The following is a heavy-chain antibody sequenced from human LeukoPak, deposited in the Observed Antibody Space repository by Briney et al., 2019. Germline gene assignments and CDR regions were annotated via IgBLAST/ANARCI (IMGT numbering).Heavy chain of an antibody. J-gene: IGHJ5*02. D-gene: IGHD6-13*01. V-gene: IGHV3-48*02. CDR3: ARDKGYSSSWMPKYGWFDP. Sequence: GGSLRLSCAASGFTFSSYSMNWVRQAPGKGLEWVSYISSSSSTIYYADSVKGRFTISRDNAKNSLYLQMNSLRDEGTAVYYCARDKGYSSSWMPKYGWFDPWGQGTLVTVSS. CDR2: ISSSSSTI. CDR1: GFTFSSYS.